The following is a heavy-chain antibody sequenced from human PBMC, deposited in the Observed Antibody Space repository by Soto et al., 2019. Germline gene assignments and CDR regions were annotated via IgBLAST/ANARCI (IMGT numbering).Heavy chain of an antibody. D-gene: IGHD6-13*01. CDR1: GFTFSSYG. V-gene: IGHV3-33*01. CDR3: ATLVRWLSSSPFDY. CDR2: IWYDGSNK. Sequence: QVQLVESGGGVVQPGRSLRLSCAASGFTFSSYGMHWVRQAPGKGLEWVAVIWYDGSNKYYADSVKGRFTISRDNSKNTLYLQMNSLRAEDTAVYYCATLVRWLSSSPFDYWGQGTLVTVSS. J-gene: IGHJ4*02.